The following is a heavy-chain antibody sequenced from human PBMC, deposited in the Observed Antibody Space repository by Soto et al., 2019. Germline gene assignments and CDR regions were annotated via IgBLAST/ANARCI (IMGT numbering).Heavy chain of an antibody. V-gene: IGHV1-18*01. CDR1: GYGFTTYG. J-gene: IGHJ4*02. D-gene: IGHD1-1*01. Sequence: QVHLVQSGAEVKKPGASVKVSCKGSGYGFTTYGITWVRQAPGQGLEWMAWISAHNGNTNYAQKLQGRVTVTRDTSTSTAYMELRSLRSDDTVVYYCARGRYGDYWGQGALVNVSS. CDR3: ARGRYGDY. CDR2: ISAHNGNT.